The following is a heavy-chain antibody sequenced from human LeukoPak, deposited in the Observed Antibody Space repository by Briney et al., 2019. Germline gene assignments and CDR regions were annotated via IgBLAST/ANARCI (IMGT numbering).Heavy chain of an antibody. J-gene: IGHJ3*02. Sequence: GGPLRLSCAASGITFSKYGMSWVRQAPGKGLEWVATVLGSGVPTYYAGSVQGRFTISRDNSKNTLYLQMNSLRAEDTAIYYCAKDPNGDYIGTFDIWGQGTMVIVSS. CDR3: AKDPNGDYIGTFDI. CDR2: VLGSGVPT. CDR1: GITFSKYG. D-gene: IGHD4-17*01. V-gene: IGHV3-23*01.